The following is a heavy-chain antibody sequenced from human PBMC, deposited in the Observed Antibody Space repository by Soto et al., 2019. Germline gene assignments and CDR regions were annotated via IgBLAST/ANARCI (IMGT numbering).Heavy chain of an antibody. D-gene: IGHD2-15*01. Sequence: PGGSLRLSCSASGFSFSSNAMHWVRQAPGKGLEYISAISSNGGTTYYADSVKDRFTIFRDSPKNTLYLQVNSLETEDTAVYYCVRSSRRDITASRGMDVWGQGTTVTVSS. V-gene: IGHV3-64*04. CDR3: VRSSRRDITASRGMDV. CDR2: ISSNGGTT. CDR1: GFSFSSNA. J-gene: IGHJ6*02.